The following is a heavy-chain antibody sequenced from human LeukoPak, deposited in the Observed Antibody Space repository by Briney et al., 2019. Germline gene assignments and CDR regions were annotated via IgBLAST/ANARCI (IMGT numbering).Heavy chain of an antibody. J-gene: IGHJ1*01. CDR2: IGTDGRNT. CDR3: ERGGSASTYRLLHH. Sequence: PGGSLRLSCAASGFSFSSYWMHWVRQVPGKGLEWVSRIGTDGRNTNYADSMKGRFTISRDNAKNTLYLQVNSLRVEDTAVYYCERGGSASTYRLLHHWAQGLVHPVS. CDR1: GFSFSSYW. D-gene: IGHD3-16*02. V-gene: IGHV3-74*01.